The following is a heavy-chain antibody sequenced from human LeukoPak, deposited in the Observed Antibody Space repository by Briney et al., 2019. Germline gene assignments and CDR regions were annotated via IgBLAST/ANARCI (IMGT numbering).Heavy chain of an antibody. CDR3: ARGTGYLAYYFYAMDV. V-gene: IGHV4-38-2*01. CDR1: GYYISSGYF. J-gene: IGHJ6*04. CDR2: IDHSGRT. D-gene: IGHD3/OR15-3a*01. Sequence: PSETLSLTCAVSGYYISSGYFWAWIRQPPGKGLEWIGSIDHSGRTYYNPSLKSRVTISADTTKNHFSLRLSSVTAADTAVYHCARGTGYLAYYFYAMDVWGKGTTVTVSS.